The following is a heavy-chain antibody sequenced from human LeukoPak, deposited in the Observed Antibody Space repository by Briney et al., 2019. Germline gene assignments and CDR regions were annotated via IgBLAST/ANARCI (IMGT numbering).Heavy chain of an antibody. CDR2: INPNSGGT. Sequence: ASVKVSCKASGYTFTGYYMHWVRQAPGQGLEWMGWINPNSGGTNYAQKFQGRVTMTRDTSISTAYMELSRLRSDGTAVYYCARESYYYDSSGYDYWGQGTLVTVSS. CDR3: ARESYYYDSSGYDY. J-gene: IGHJ4*02. V-gene: IGHV1-2*02. CDR1: GYTFTGYY. D-gene: IGHD3-22*01.